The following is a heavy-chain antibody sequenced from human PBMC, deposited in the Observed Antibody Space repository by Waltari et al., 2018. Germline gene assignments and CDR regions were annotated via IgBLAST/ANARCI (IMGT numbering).Heavy chain of an antibody. D-gene: IGHD5-12*01. J-gene: IGHJ4*02. V-gene: IGHV4-4*02. CDR2: IHRSGRT. CDR3: ARDRGRGLYLDS. Sequence: QVQLQESGPGLVKPSGTLSLTCSVSGDSMNTNYWWSWVRQAPGKGLEGIGQIHRSGRTHYHPSLESRVATSIDTSKNEFSLEVTSATAADTAVYFCARDRGRGLYLDSWGQGILVTVSP. CDR1: GDSMNTNYW.